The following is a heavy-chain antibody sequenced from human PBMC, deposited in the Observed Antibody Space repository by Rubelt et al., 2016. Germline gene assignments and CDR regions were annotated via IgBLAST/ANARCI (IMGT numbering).Heavy chain of an antibody. Sequence: QLQLQESGPGLVKPSETLSLTCTVSGGSISSSSDLWGWIRQPPGKDLEWIGRFYYGGSTSYNPSLKSRVTMVATPPANQFSLRRRSVTAADTALYYCARHMGQWLVRSDAFDMWGQGTMVTVSS. CDR3: ARHMGQWLVRSDAFDM. CDR1: GGSISSSSDL. D-gene: IGHD6-19*01. V-gene: IGHV4-39*01. CDR2: FYYGGST. J-gene: IGHJ3*02.